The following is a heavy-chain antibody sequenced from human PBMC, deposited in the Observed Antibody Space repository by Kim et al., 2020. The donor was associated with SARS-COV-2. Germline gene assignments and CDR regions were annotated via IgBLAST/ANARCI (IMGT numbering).Heavy chain of an antibody. J-gene: IGHJ4*02. Sequence: GGSLRLSCAASGFTFSSYGMHWVRQAPGKGLEWVAVISYDGSNKYYADSVKGRFTISRDNSKNTLYLQMNSLRAEDTAVYYCAKDPESNYYFDYWGQGTLVTVSS. V-gene: IGHV3-30*18. CDR3: AKDPESNYYFDY. CDR1: GFTFSSYG. D-gene: IGHD2-8*01. CDR2: ISYDGSNK.